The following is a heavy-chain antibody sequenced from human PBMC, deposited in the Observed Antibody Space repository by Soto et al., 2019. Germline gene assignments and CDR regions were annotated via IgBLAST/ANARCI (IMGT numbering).Heavy chain of an antibody. Sequence: GESLKISCKTSGYSFTSHWIAWVRQMPGKGLEWMGIIYPSDSDIRYRPSFQGQVTISVDKSISTAYLQWSSLKASDTAMYYCARAGYGGNLNDAFDIWGQGTMVTVSS. CDR1: GYSFTSHW. CDR2: IYPSDSDI. D-gene: IGHD2-15*01. V-gene: IGHV5-51*01. CDR3: ARAGYGGNLNDAFDI. J-gene: IGHJ3*02.